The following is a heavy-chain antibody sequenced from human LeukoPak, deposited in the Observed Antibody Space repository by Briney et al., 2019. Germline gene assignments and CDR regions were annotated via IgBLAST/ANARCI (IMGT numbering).Heavy chain of an antibody. V-gene: IGHV3-23*01. J-gene: IGHJ4*02. CDR1: GFTFSSYS. CDR3: AKGTITIFGVVIGPNYFDY. D-gene: IGHD3-3*01. Sequence: GGSLGLSCAASGFTFSSYSMNWVRQAPGKGLEWVSAISGSGGSTYYADSVKGRFTISRDNSKNTLYLQMNSLRAEDTAVYYCAKGTITIFGVVIGPNYFDYWGQGTLVTVSS. CDR2: ISGSGGST.